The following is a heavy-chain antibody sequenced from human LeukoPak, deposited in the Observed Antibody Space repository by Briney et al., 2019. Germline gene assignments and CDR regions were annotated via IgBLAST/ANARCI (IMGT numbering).Heavy chain of an antibody. J-gene: IGHJ4*02. D-gene: IGHD2-2*01. CDR1: GYSISSDYY. CDR3: ARVPYCSSSSCYLFFDY. CDR2: IHHSGST. Sequence: SETLSLTCSVSGYSISSDYYWGWIRQPPGKGLEWIGSIHHSGSTYYNPSLKSRVTISVDKSKNQFSLKLSSVTAADTAVYYCARVPYCSSSSCYLFFDYWGQGTLVTVSS. V-gene: IGHV4-38-2*02.